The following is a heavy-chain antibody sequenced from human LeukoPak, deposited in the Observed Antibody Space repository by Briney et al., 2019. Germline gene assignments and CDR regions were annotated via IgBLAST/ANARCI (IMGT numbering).Heavy chain of an antibody. V-gene: IGHV1-2*02. D-gene: IGHD6-19*01. CDR3: ARDPQYSSGWQTQAPYYFDY. Sequence: ASVTVSFKASGYTFTCYYMHWVRQAPGQGLEWMGWINPNSGGTNYAQKFQGRVTMTRDTSISTAYMELSRLRSDDTAVYYCARDPQYSSGWQTQAPYYFDYWGQGTLVTVSS. CDR2: INPNSGGT. J-gene: IGHJ4*02. CDR1: GYTFTCYY.